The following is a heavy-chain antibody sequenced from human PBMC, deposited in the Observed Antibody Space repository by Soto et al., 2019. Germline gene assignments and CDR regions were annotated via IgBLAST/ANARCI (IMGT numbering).Heavy chain of an antibody. CDR1: GGSISSSSYY. CDR2: IYYSGST. J-gene: IGHJ5*02. Sequence: SETLSLTCTVSGGSISSSSYYWGWIRQPPGKGLEWIGSIYYSGSTYYNPSLKSRVTISVDTSKNQFSLKLSSVTAADTAVYYCARHPQWELFMINWFDPWGQGTLVTVSS. D-gene: IGHD1-26*01. CDR3: ARHPQWELFMINWFDP. V-gene: IGHV4-39*01.